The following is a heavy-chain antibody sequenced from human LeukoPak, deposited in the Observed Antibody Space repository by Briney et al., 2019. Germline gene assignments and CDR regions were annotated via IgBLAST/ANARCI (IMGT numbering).Heavy chain of an antibody. D-gene: IGHD6-13*01. CDR3: AREFSSSWNLSVGYYYYMDV. CDR1: GYTFTSYY. Sequence: ASVKVSCKASGYTFTSYYMHWVRQAPGQGLEWMGIINPSGGSTSYAQKFQGRVTMTRDMFTSTVYMELSSLRSEDTAVYYCAREFSSSWNLSVGYYYYMDVWGKGTTVTVSS. CDR2: INPSGGST. V-gene: IGHV1-46*01. J-gene: IGHJ6*03.